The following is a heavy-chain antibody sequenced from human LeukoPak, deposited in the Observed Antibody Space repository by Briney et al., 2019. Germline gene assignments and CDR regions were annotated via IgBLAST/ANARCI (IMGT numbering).Heavy chain of an antibody. D-gene: IGHD2-2*02. CDR3: ASGCSTSCNIRHPFDY. J-gene: IGHJ4*02. CDR2: ISSSSSYI. V-gene: IGHV3-21*01. CDR1: GFTFSSYS. Sequence: GGSLRLSCAASGFTFSSYSMNWVRQAPGKGLEWVSSISSSSSYIYYADSVKGRFTISRDNAKNSLYLQMNSLRAEDTAVYYRASGCSTSCNIRHPFDYWGQGTLVTVSS.